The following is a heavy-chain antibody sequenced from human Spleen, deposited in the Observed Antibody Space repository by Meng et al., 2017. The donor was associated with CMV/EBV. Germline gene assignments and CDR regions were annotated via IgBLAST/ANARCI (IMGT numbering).Heavy chain of an antibody. CDR2: IYYSGST. J-gene: IGHJ4*02. CDR1: GGSISSSSYY. D-gene: IGHD6-6*01. V-gene: IGHV4-39*07. CDR3: ARGDDSSSPYFDY. Sequence: GSLRLSCTVSGGSISSSSYYWGWIRQPPGKGLEWIGTIYYSGSTYYNPSLKSRVTISVDTSKNQFSLKLSSVTAADTAVYYCARGDDSSSPYFDYWGQGTLVTVSS.